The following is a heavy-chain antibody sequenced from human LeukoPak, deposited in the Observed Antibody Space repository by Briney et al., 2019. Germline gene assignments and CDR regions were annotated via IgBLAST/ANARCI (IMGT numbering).Heavy chain of an antibody. J-gene: IGHJ6*03. D-gene: IGHD1-1*01. CDR2: ISYDGSNK. CDR1: GFTLSSYA. Sequence: PGRSLRLSCAASGFTLSSYAMHWVRQAPGKGLEWVAVISYDGSNKYYADSVKGRFTISRDNSKNTLYLQMNSLRVEDTAVYYCARDPGPYGDYMDVWGKGTTVTVSS. V-gene: IGHV3-30*04. CDR3: ARDPGPYGDYMDV.